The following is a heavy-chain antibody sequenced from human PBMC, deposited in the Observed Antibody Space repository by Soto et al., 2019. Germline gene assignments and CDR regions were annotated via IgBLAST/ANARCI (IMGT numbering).Heavy chain of an antibody. CDR2: ISGSGGST. V-gene: IGHV3-23*01. CDR1: GFTFSSYA. CDR3: AKDLGYYDILTGYPYCMDV. D-gene: IGHD3-9*01. J-gene: IGHJ6*02. Sequence: EVQLLESGGGLVQPGGSLRLSCAASGFTFSSYAMSWVRQAPGKGLEWVSAISGSGGSTYYADSVKGRSTISRDNSKNTLYLQMNGLRAEDTAVYYCAKDLGYYDILTGYPYCMDVWGQGTTVTVSS.